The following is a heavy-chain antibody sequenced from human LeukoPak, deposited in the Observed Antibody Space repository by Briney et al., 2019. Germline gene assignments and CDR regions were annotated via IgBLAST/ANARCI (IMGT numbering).Heavy chain of an antibody. J-gene: IGHJ3*02. CDR2: INPRGGST. D-gene: IGHD3-22*01. Sequence: GASVKVSCKVSGYTFTNYYMHWVRQAPGQGLEWMGLINPRGGSTSYAQKFQGRVTMTRDTSTSTVYMGLSSLRLEDTAVYFCARGVQRVDSSTYLSLACDIWGRGKRVSVSS. CDR3: ARGVQRVDSSTYLSLACDI. CDR1: GYTFTNYY. V-gene: IGHV1-46*01.